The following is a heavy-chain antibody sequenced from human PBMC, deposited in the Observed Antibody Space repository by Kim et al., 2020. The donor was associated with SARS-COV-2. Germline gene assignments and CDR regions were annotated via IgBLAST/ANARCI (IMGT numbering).Heavy chain of an antibody. J-gene: IGHJ5*02. CDR2: INHSGST. CDR3: ARNSRYSYGYHWFDP. V-gene: IGHV4-34*01. Sequence: SETLSLTGAVYGGSFSGYYWSWIRQPPGKGLEWIGEINHSGSTNYNPSLKSRVTISVDTSKNQFSLKLSSVTAADTAVYYCARNSRYSYGYHWFDPWGQGTLVTVSS. D-gene: IGHD5-18*01. CDR1: GGSFSGYY.